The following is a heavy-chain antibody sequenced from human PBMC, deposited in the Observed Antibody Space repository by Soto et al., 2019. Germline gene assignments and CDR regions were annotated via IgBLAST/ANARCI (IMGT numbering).Heavy chain of an antibody. V-gene: IGHV3-13*01. CDR3: AKDETPGYSGYDFFGDTYFDY. Sequence: GGSLRLSCAASGFTFSSYDMHWVRQATGKGLEWVSAIGTAGDTYYPGSVKGRFTISRENAKNSLYLQMNSLRAEDTAVYYCAKDETPGYSGYDFFGDTYFDYWGQGTLVTVSP. J-gene: IGHJ4*02. D-gene: IGHD5-12*01. CDR1: GFTFSSYD. CDR2: IGTAGDT.